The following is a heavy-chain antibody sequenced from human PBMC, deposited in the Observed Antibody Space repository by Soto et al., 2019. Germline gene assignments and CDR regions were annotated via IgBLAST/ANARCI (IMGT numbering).Heavy chain of an antibody. CDR3: ARNEAAAGNGSAFEI. D-gene: IGHD6-13*01. V-gene: IGHV5-51*01. CDR1: GYSFTSYW. Sequence: PGESLKISCKGSGYSFTSYWIGWVRQMPGKGLEWMGIIYPGDSDTRYSPSFQGQVTISADKSISTAYLQWSSLKASDTAMYYCARNEAAAGNGSAFEIWGQGTMVTVS. CDR2: IYPGDSDT. J-gene: IGHJ3*02.